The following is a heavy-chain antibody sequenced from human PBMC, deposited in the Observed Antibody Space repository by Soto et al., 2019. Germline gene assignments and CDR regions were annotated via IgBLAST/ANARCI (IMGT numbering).Heavy chain of an antibody. CDR1: GFTFRNFG. V-gene: IGHV3-30*18. CDR2: ISYDGSEK. J-gene: IGHJ4*02. Sequence: QVQLVESGGGVVHPGRSLRLSCAVSGFTFRNFGMHWVRQAPGKGLEWVAVISYDGSEKYYAESVNGRFTVFRDNYKNTLSLQMNSLRSDDTAVYYCVKDSSPGGYFDSWGQGTLVTVSS. CDR3: VKDSSPGGYFDS. D-gene: IGHD2-15*01.